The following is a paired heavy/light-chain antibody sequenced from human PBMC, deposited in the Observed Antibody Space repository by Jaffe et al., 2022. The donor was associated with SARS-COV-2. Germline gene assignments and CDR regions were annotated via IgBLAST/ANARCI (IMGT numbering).Light chain of an antibody. J-gene: IGKJ4*01. CDR2: GAS. V-gene: IGKV3-20*01. CDR1: QSVSNNY. Sequence: EIVLTQSPGTLSLSPGERATLSCRASQSVSNNYLAWYQQKPGQAPRLLIYGASSRATGIPDRFSGSGSGTDFTLTISRLEPEDFAVYYCQQYGSSPPLTFGGGTKVEIK. CDR3: QQYGSSPPLT.
Heavy chain of an antibody. D-gene: IGHD6-19*01. V-gene: IGHV3-15*01. CDR2: IKSKTDGGTT. Sequence: EVQLVESGGGLVKPGGSLRLSCAASGFTLSNAWMTWVRQAPGKGLEWVGRIKSKTDGGTTDHAAPVKGRFTISRDDSKNTLHLQMSSLKTEDTAMYFCNTWITVDGVPHDYWGQGTLVTVSS. J-gene: IGHJ4*02. CDR3: NTWITVDGVPHDY. CDR1: GFTLSNAW.